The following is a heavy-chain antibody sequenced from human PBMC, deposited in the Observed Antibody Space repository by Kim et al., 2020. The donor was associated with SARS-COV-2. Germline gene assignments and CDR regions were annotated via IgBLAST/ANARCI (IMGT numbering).Heavy chain of an antibody. D-gene: IGHD1-26*01. CDR1: GFTFSSYE. J-gene: IGHJ4*02. CDR3: ARVRGGSYYGRYYFDY. V-gene: IGHV3-48*03. CDR2: ISSSGSTI. Sequence: GGSLRLSCAASGFTFSSYEMNWVRQAPGKGLEWVSYISSSGSTIYYADSVKGRFTISRDNAKNSLYLQMNSLRAEDTAVYYCARVRGGSYYGRYYFDYWGQGTLVTLSS.